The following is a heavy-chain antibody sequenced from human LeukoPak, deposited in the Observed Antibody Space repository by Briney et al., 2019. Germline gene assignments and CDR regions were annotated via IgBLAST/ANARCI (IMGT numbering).Heavy chain of an antibody. J-gene: IGHJ4*02. Sequence: GGSLRLSCAASGFTFSSYSMNWVRQAPGKGLEWVSYISSSSSTIYYADSVKGRFTISRDNAKNSLYLQMNSLRDEDTAAYYCARARGSSWYSGQLAYYFDYWGQGTLVTVSS. D-gene: IGHD6-13*01. CDR2: ISSSSSTI. V-gene: IGHV3-48*02. CDR1: GFTFSSYS. CDR3: ARARGSSWYSGQLAYYFDY.